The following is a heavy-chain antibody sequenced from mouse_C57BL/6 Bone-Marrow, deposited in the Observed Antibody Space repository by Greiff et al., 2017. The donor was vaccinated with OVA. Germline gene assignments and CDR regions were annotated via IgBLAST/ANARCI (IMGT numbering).Heavy chain of an antibody. CDR1: GYSITSGYY. CDR2: ISYDGSN. J-gene: IGHJ2*01. CDR3: AREGGIYFDY. D-gene: IGHD1-1*01. V-gene: IGHV3-6*01. Sequence: ESGPGLVKPSQSLSLTCSVTGYSITSGYYWNWIRQFPGNKLEWMGYISYDGSNNYNPSLKNRISFTRDTSTNQFFLKLNSVTTEDTATYYCAREGGIYFDYWGQGTTLTVSS.